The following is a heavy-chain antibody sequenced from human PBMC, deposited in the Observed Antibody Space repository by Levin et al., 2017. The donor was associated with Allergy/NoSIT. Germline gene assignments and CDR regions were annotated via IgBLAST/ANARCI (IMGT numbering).Heavy chain of an antibody. CDR2: MYSGGRT. J-gene: IGHJ4*02. CDR1: GFTVSSNY. CDR3: ARYYRPTRGLDY. V-gene: IGHV3-53*01. D-gene: IGHD1-14*01. Sequence: ETLSLTCVASGFTVSSNYMSWVRQAPGKGLDWVSVMYSGGRTDYADSVKGRFTISRDNSKNTVYLQMNSLRVDDTAVYFCARYYRPTRGLDYWGQGTLVTVSS.